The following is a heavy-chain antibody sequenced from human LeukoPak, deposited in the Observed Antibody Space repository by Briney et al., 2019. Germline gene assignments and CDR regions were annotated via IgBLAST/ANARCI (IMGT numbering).Heavy chain of an antibody. CDR2: ISISGTNI. V-gene: IGHV3-48*03. J-gene: IGHJ6*03. Sequence: GGSLRLSCAASGFTFSSYDMNWVRQAPGKGLEWVSYISISGTNIYYADSVKGRFTISRDNGKNSLYLQMNSLRAEDTAVYYCAELGITMIGGVWGKGPTVTISS. D-gene: IGHD3-10*02. CDR3: AELGITMIGGV. CDR1: GFTFSSYD.